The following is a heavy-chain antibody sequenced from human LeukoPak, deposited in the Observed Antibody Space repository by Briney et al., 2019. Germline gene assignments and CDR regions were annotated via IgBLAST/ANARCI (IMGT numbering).Heavy chain of an antibody. CDR2: ISGSGGST. V-gene: IGHV3-23*01. CDR3: AKAAKIPSYGDYPPDY. Sequence: PGGPLRLSCAASGFTFSSYAMSWVRQAPGKGLEWVSAISGSGGSTYYADSVKGRFTISRDNSKNTLYLQMNSLRAEDTAVYYCAKAAKIPSYGDYPPDYWGQGTLVTVSS. D-gene: IGHD4-17*01. J-gene: IGHJ4*02. CDR1: GFTFSSYA.